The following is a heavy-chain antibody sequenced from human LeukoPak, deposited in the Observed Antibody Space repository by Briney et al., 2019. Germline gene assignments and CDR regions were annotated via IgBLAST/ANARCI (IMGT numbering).Heavy chain of an antibody. J-gene: IGHJ3*02. Sequence: PSQTLSLTCTVSGGSISSGSYSWNWIRQPAGKGLEWIGRIYTSGSTNYNPSLKSRLTISVDTSKNQFSQKLSSVTAADTAVYYCARAEWELDDAFDIWGQGTMVTVSS. D-gene: IGHD1-26*01. V-gene: IGHV4-61*02. CDR3: ARAEWELDDAFDI. CDR2: IYTSGST. CDR1: GGSISSGSYS.